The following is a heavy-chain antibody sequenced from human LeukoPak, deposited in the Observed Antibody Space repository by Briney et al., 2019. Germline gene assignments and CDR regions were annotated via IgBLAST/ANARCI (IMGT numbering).Heavy chain of an antibody. J-gene: IGHJ4*02. CDR2: ISGSGGST. CDR3: ARLGNGYSYGS. Sequence: GSLRLSCAASGFTFSSYAMSWVRQAPGKGLEWVSAISGSGGSTYYADSVKGRFTISRDNSKNTLYLQMNSLRAEDTAVYYCARLGNGYSYGSWGQGTLVTVSS. D-gene: IGHD5-18*01. V-gene: IGHV3-23*01. CDR1: GFTFSSYA.